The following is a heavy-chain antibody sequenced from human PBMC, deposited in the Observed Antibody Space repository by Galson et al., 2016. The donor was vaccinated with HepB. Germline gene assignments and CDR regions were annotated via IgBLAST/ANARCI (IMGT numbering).Heavy chain of an antibody. J-gene: IGHJ5*02. CDR2: ISTYNGNT. Sequence: SVKVSCKASGYVFRSYGISWVRQAPGQGLEWMGWISTYNGNTNYAQTFQGRVTLTTDTSTSAAYMELRSLRSDDTAVYYCARAEELYSCYRCYYNGFDPWGQGTLVTVSS. D-gene: IGHD5-12*01. CDR1: GYVFRSYG. CDR3: ARAEELYSCYRCYYNGFDP. V-gene: IGHV1-18*01.